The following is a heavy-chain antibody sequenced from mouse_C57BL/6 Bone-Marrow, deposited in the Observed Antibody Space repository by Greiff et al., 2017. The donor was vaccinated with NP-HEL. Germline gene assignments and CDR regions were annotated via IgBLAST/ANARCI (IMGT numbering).Heavy chain of an antibody. Sequence: QVQLQQSGAELVRPGSSVKLSCKASGYTFTSYWMDWVKQRPGQGLEWIGNIYPSDSETHYNQKFKDKATLTVDKSSSTAYMQLSSLTSEDSAVYYCARSRVAHYFDYWGQGTTLTVSS. V-gene: IGHV1-61*01. D-gene: IGHD1-1*02. CDR3: ARSRVAHYFDY. J-gene: IGHJ2*01. CDR2: IYPSDSET. CDR1: GYTFTSYW.